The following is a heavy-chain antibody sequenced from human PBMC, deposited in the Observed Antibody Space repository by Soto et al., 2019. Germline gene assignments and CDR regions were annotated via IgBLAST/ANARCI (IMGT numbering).Heavy chain of an antibody. D-gene: IGHD2-15*01. CDR2: IYYDGST. V-gene: IGHV4-39*02. CDR1: GGSINSNNYY. CDR3: AKVVVAATRHTDFDS. Sequence: QLHLQESGPGLVKPSETLSLTCTVSGGSINSNNYYWAWIRQPPGKGLAWIASIYYDGSTYYNSSLTSRVSISVDTSKNHFSLKLSSATAADTAVYYCAKVVVAATRHTDFDSWGQGTLVTVSS. J-gene: IGHJ4*02.